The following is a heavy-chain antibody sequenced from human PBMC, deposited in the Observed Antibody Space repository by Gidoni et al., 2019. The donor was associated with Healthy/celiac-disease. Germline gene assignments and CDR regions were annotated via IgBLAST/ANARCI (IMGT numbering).Heavy chain of an antibody. Sequence: QVQLVESGGGVVQPGRSLRLSCAASGFTFSSYGMHWVRQAPGKGLEWVAVIWYDGSNKYYADSVKGRFTISRDNSKNTLYLQMNSLRAEDTAVYYCARSYQLPDPFDYWGQGTLVTVSS. V-gene: IGHV3-33*01. D-gene: IGHD2-2*01. CDR1: GFTFSSYG. CDR2: IWYDGSNK. CDR3: ARSYQLPDPFDY. J-gene: IGHJ4*02.